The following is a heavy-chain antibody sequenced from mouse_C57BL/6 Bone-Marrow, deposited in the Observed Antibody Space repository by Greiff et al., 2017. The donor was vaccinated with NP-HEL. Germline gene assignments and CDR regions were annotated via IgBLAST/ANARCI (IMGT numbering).Heavy chain of an antibody. CDR3: TTAQATPCAY. D-gene: IGHD3-2*02. J-gene: IGHJ3*01. CDR1: GFNIKDDY. CDR2: IDPENGDT. V-gene: IGHV14-4*01. Sequence: EVQLQQSGAELVRPGASVKLSCTASGFNIKDDYMHWVKQRPEQGLEWIGRIDPENGDTEYASKFQGKATITADTSSNTAYLQLSSLTSEDTAVYYCTTAQATPCAYWGQGTLVTVSA.